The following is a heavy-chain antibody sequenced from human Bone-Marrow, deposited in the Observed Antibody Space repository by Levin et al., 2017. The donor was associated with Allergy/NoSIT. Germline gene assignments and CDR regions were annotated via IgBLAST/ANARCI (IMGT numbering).Heavy chain of an antibody. J-gene: IGHJ3*02. D-gene: IGHD5-18*01. CDR1: GFTFSNAW. CDR3: TTEGYTYGYHGFDI. CDR2: IKSKTNGGTT. V-gene: IGHV3-15*01. Sequence: GGSLRLSCEASGFTFSNAWMSWVRQAPGKGLEWVGRIKSKTNGGTTAYAAPVRGRFSISRDDSENTLFLQMNSLKTEDTAVYYCTTEGYTYGYHGFDIWGQGTMVTVSS.